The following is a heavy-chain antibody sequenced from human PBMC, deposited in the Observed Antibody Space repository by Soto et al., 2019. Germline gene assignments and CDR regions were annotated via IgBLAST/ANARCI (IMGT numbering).Heavy chain of an antibody. D-gene: IGHD5-18*01. CDR1: GGSINSGGYS. CDR3: ARASNKRGYSYGPDY. Sequence: SETLSLTCTVSGGSINSGGYSWTWIRQPPGKGLEWIGFIYHTGTNYYNQSLKRRVTISVDRSKNQFSLKLNSVTAADTAVYYFARASNKRGYSYGPDYWGQGPLVTVSS. CDR2: IYHTGTN. J-gene: IGHJ4*02. V-gene: IGHV4-30-2*01.